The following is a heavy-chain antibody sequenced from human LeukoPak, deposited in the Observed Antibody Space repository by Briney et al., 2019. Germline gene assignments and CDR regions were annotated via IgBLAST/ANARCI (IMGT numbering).Heavy chain of an antibody. J-gene: IGHJ4*02. V-gene: IGHV4-39*01. CDR3: ARRGGIDY. CDR1: GGSISSSSYY. Sequence: PSETLSLPCTVSGGSISSSSYYWGWIRQPPGKGLEWIGSIYYSGSTYYNPSLKSRVTISVDTSKNQFSLKLSSVTAADTAVYYCARRGGIDYWGQGTLVTVSS. D-gene: IGHD2-15*01. CDR2: IYYSGST.